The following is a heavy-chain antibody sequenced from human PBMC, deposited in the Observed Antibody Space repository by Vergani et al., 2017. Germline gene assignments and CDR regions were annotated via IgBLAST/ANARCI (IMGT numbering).Heavy chain of an antibody. D-gene: IGHD2-2*01. V-gene: IGHV4-61*02. CDR3: AREVEDQLLSRGWVYDFDI. Sequence: QVQLQESGPGLVKPSQTLSLTCTVSGGSISSGSYYWSWTRQPAGKGLEWIGRIYTSGRTNYNPSLKRRVTISVETTKNLFSLELSSVTAADTAVYYCAREVEDQLLSRGWVYDFDIWGQGTMVTVSS. CDR2: IYTSGRT. CDR1: GGSISSGSYY. J-gene: IGHJ3*02.